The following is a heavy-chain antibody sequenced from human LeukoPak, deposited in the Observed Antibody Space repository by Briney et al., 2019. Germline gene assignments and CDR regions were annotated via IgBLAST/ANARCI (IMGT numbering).Heavy chain of an antibody. CDR1: GGSISSGGYY. CDR3: ARVREGGNPYFDY. J-gene: IGHJ4*02. D-gene: IGHD4-23*01. V-gene: IGHV4-31*03. Sequence: PSETLSLTCTVSGGSISSGGYYWSWIRQHPGKGLEWIGYIYYSGRTYYNPSLKSRVTISVDTSKNQFSLKLSSVTAADTAVYYCARVREGGNPYFDYWGQGTMVTVSS. CDR2: IYYSGRT.